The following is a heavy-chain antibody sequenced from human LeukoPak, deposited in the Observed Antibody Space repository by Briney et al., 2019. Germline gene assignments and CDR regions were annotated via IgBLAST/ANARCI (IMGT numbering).Heavy chain of an antibody. CDR2: ISAYNGNT. D-gene: IGHD3-22*01. Sequence: ASVKVSCKASGYTFTSYGISWVRQAPGQGLEWMGWISAYNGNTNCAQKLQGRVTMTTDTSTSTAYMELRSLRSDDTAVYYCARIGPIWYDSSGYYEDAFDIWGQGTMVTVSS. CDR3: ARIGPIWYDSSGYYEDAFDI. J-gene: IGHJ3*02. V-gene: IGHV1-18*01. CDR1: GYTFTSYG.